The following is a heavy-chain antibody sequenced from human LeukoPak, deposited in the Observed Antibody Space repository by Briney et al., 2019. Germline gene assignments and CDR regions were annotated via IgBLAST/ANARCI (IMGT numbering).Heavy chain of an antibody. CDR1: GYTFTGYS. CDR3: ARDETEYTSSWAYFDD. CDR2: INPNNGGT. D-gene: IGHD6-13*01. J-gene: IGHJ4*02. Sequence: ASVKVSCKASGYTFTGYSIHWVRQAPGQGLEWMGWINPNNGGTIYAQKFQGGVTMTRDTSSSTAYMELSGLRSDDTALYYCARDETEYTSSWAYFDDWGQGTLVTVSS. V-gene: IGHV1-2*02.